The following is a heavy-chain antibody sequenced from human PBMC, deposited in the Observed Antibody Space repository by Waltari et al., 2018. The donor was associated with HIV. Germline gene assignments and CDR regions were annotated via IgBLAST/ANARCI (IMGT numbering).Heavy chain of an antibody. Sequence: EVQLIESGGGVAQPGGSLRLSCAASGFTFADYSMHWVRQVPGKGLEWLSLITWDSDSTYYADSVKGRFTISRDKNKNSLYLQMSSLRTDDTAFYYCAKHKFAGPIVAGLEFWGRGTLVTVSS. V-gene: IGHV3-43*01. J-gene: IGHJ4*01. CDR1: GFTFADYS. CDR2: ITWDSDST. CDR3: AKHKFAGPIVAGLEF. D-gene: IGHD5-12*01.